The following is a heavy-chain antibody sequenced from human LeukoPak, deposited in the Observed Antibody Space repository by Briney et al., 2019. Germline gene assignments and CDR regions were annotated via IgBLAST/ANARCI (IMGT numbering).Heavy chain of an antibody. V-gene: IGHV4-38-2*01. J-gene: IGHJ4*02. D-gene: IGHD3-22*01. CDR1: GGSFSGYY. Sequence: SETLSLTCAVYGGSFSGYYWGWIRQPPGKGLEWIGSIYHSGSTYYNPSLKSRVTISVDTSKNQFSLKLSSVTAADTAVYYCARGNPYYYDSSGYSIHDYWGQGTLVTVSS. CDR3: ARGNPYYYDSSGYSIHDY. CDR2: IYHSGST.